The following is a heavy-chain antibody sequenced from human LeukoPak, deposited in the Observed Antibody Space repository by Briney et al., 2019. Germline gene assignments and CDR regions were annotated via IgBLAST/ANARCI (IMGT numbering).Heavy chain of an antibody. CDR2: INHSGST. J-gene: IGHJ4*02. V-gene: IGHV4-34*01. Sequence: SETLSPTCAVYGGSFSGYYWSWIRQPPGKGLEWIGEINHSGSTNYNPSLKSRVTISVDTSKNQFSLKLSSVTAADTAVYYCANLVELELTKWGQGTLVTVSS. CDR1: GGSFSGYY. D-gene: IGHD1-7*01. CDR3: ANLVELELTK.